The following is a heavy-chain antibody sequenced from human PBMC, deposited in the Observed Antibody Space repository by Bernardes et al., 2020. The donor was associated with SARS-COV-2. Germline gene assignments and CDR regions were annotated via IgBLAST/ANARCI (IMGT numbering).Heavy chain of an antibody. V-gene: IGHV1-2*02. CDR1: GYTFYHYY. J-gene: IGHJ6*02. CDR2: INPNGGGT. Sequence: ASVKVSCKASGYTFYHYYIHWVRQAPGQGLEWLGWINPNGGGTKYAQKFQGRVTMTSDTSITTAYMELSRLTSHDTAVYFCARDGVSLAARQLRRDYYYGLDVWGQGTPVTVSS. D-gene: IGHD6-6*01. CDR3: ARDGVSLAARQLRRDYYYGLDV.